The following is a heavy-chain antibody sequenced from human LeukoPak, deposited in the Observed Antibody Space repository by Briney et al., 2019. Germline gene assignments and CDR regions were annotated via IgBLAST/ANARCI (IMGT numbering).Heavy chain of an antibody. D-gene: IGHD3-10*01. CDR3: ARYCMVRGVYGMDV. CDR1: GGSFSGYY. V-gene: IGHV4-34*01. Sequence: SETLSLTCAAYGGSFSGYYWSWIRQPPGKGLEWIGEINHSGSTNYNPSLKSRDTISVDTSKNQFFLKLSSVTAADTAVYYCARYCMVRGVYGMDVWGEGTTVTASS. J-gene: IGHJ6*04. CDR2: INHSGST.